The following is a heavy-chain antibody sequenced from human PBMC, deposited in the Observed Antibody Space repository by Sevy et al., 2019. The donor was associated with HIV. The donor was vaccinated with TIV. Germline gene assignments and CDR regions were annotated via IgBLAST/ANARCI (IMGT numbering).Heavy chain of an antibody. V-gene: IGHV3-11*01. Sequence: GGSLRLSCATSGFSFSDYYMSWIRQAPGKGLERISYISSGGRVIYYADSVTGRFTISRDNTNNSLYLRMNSLRAEDTAVYYCARVRVAAADYYFDYWGQGTLVTVSS. CDR3: ARVRVAAADYYFDY. J-gene: IGHJ4*02. CDR1: GFSFSDYY. CDR2: ISSGGRVI. D-gene: IGHD6-25*01.